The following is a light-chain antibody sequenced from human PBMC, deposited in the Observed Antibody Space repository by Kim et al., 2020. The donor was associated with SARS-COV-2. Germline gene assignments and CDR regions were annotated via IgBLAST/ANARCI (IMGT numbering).Light chain of an antibody. CDR1: QGIGGLS. Sequence: EIVLTQSPDTLSLSPGEGATLSCRASQGIGGLSLGWYQQKPGQAPRLLFYGVSRRATGIPDRFSGSGSGSGTDFTLTISRLEPEDFAVYYCQFYGSSPRTFGQGTKVDIK. J-gene: IGKJ1*01. V-gene: IGKV3-20*01. CDR2: GVS. CDR3: QFYGSSPRT.